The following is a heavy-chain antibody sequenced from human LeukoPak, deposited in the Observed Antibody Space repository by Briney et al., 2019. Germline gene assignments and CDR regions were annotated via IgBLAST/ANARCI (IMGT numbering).Heavy chain of an antibody. Sequence: GGSLRLSCAASGFTFSSYGMHWVRQAPGKGLEWVAVIWYDGSNKYYADSVKGRFTISRDNSKNTLYLQMNSLRAEDTAVYHCARDPSGHYDILTGHYYYYGMDVWGQGTTVTVSS. CDR3: ARDPSGHYDILTGHYYYYGMDV. J-gene: IGHJ6*02. CDR1: GFTFSSYG. CDR2: IWYDGSNK. V-gene: IGHV3-33*01. D-gene: IGHD3-9*01.